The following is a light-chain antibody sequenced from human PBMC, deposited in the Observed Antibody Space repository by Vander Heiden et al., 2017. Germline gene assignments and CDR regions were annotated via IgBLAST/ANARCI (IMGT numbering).Light chain of an antibody. CDR1: SGHSSYI. CDR2: LEGSGSY. Sequence: QPVLTQSSSASASLGSSVKLTCTLSSGHSSYIIAWHQQQPGKAPRYLRKLEGSGSYNKGSGVPDRFSGSSSAAARYLTISNLQLGDESYDYCETWESKRGVCGGGTQL. CDR3: ETWESKRGV. V-gene: IGLV4-60*01. J-gene: IGLJ7*01.